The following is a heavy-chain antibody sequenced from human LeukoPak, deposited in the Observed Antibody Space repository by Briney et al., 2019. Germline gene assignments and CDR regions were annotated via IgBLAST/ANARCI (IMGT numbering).Heavy chain of an antibody. D-gene: IGHD1-1*01. CDR3: ARARPGNDGGNFDY. CDR2: IYYSGDT. Sequence: SETLSLTCTVSGGSIRSYYWSWSRQPPGKGLEWIGFIYYSGDTYYNPSLKSRVTISVDTSKNQFSLKLSSVTAADTAVYYCARARPGNDGGNFDYWGQGTLVTVSS. CDR1: GGSIRSYY. V-gene: IGHV4-59*01. J-gene: IGHJ4*02.